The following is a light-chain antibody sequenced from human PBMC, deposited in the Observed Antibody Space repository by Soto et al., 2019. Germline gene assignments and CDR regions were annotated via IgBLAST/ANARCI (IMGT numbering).Light chain of an antibody. CDR2: GGS. CDR3: QQSYTIPYI. Sequence: DIQMTQSPSSLSASVGDRVTITCRSSQSISSHLNWYQQKPGKAPKLLIYGGSSLESGVPSRLSGSGSGTDFTLTISSLQPDDFATYYCQQSYTIPYIFGQGTKLEIK. J-gene: IGKJ2*01. CDR1: QSISSH. V-gene: IGKV1-39*01.